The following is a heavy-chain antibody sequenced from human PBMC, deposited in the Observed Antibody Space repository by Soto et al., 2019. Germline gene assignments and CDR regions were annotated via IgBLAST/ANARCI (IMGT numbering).Heavy chain of an antibody. Sequence: GESLKISCKASGYSFTSYWIGWVRQMPGKGLELMGIIYPEDSDTRYSPSFRGQVTISADKSTSTAYLQWSSLRASGTAMYYCARPFDTSNWYDFWGQGTLVTVSS. V-gene: IGHV5-51*01. J-gene: IGHJ5*01. CDR2: IYPEDSDT. D-gene: IGHD2-2*01. CDR3: ARPFDTSNWYDF. CDR1: GYSFTSYW.